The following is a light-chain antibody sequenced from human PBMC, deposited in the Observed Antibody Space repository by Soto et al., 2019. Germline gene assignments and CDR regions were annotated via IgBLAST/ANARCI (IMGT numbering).Light chain of an antibody. CDR3: QQLNSYPQT. J-gene: IGKJ1*01. CDR2: HAS. CDR1: QDIGTY. Sequence: ATRMTQSPSSFSASTGDRVSITCRSTQDIGTYLAWYQQIPRKAPKLLIYHASTLQSGVPSRFSGSGSGTDFTLTISYLQPEDFGTYYCQQLNSYPQTFGQGTKVDIK. V-gene: IGKV1-8*01.